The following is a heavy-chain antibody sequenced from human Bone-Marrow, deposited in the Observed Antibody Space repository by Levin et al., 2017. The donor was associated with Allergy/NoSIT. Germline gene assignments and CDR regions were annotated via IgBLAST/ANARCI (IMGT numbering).Heavy chain of an antibody. V-gene: IGHV3-23*01. CDR1: GFTFSSYT. Sequence: PGGSLRLSCAASGFTFSSYTMGWVRQTPGKGLEWVSIISGGGDIIHYADSVKGRFTISRDNSKNTLYLQMNSLRAEDTAEYYCVKGLTRATFYFDYWGQGTLVTVSS. CDR2: ISGGGDII. CDR3: VKGLTRATFYFDY. J-gene: IGHJ4*02.